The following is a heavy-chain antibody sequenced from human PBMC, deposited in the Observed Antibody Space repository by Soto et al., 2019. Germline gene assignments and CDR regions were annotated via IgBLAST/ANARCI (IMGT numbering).Heavy chain of an antibody. Sequence: ASVKVSCKVSGYTLTELSMHWVRQAPGQGLEWMGWINPNSGGTNYAQKFQGWVTMTRDTSISTAYLELSRLRSDDTAVYFCARTTTMVRGVIIPYFDYWGQGTLVTVSS. D-gene: IGHD3-10*01. J-gene: IGHJ4*02. V-gene: IGHV1-2*04. CDR1: GYTLTELS. CDR2: INPNSGGT. CDR3: ARTTTMVRGVIIPYFDY.